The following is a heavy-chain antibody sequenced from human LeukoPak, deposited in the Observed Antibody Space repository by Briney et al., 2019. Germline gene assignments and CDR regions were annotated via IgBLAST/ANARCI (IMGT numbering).Heavy chain of an antibody. CDR3: ARGDCSSTICYSPMDV. J-gene: IGHJ6*03. CDR2: FSSSGTT. D-gene: IGHD2-2*01. Sequence: PSETLSLTCSVSGDSITYFYWSWIRQAAGKGLEWIGRFSSSGTTNYNPSLKSRVTISVDKSKNQFSLKLTSVTAADTAVYYCARGDCSSTICYSPMDVWGKGTTVIVSS. CDR1: GDSITYFY. V-gene: IGHV4-4*07.